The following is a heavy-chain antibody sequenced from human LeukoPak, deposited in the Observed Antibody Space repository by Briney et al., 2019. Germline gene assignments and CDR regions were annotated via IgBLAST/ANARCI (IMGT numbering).Heavy chain of an antibody. CDR1: GGSFSGYY. D-gene: IGHD3-10*01. J-gene: IGHJ4*02. CDR2: INHSGTT. Sequence: SETLSLTCAVYGGSFSGYYWSWIRQPPGKGLEWIGEINHSGTTNYSPSLKSRVTISVDTSKNQFSLKLTSVTAADTAMYYCARRSSRYYGSRAYRKYYFDYWGQGTPVTVSS. V-gene: IGHV4-34*01. CDR3: ARRSSRYYGSRAYRKYYFDY.